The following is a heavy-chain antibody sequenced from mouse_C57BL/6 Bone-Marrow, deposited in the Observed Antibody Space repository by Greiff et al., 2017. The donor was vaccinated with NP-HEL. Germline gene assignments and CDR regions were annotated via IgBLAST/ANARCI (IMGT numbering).Heavy chain of an antibody. CDR1: GFSLTSYG. V-gene: IGHV2-2*01. CDR3: ARNGDYDDASAY. Sequence: QVQLQQSGPGLVQPSQSLSFTCTVSGFSLTSYGVHWVRQSPGKGLEWLGVIWSGGSTDYNAAFISRLSISKDNSKSQVFFKMNSLQADDTAIYYCARNGDYDDASAYWGQGTLVTVSA. CDR2: IWSGGST. D-gene: IGHD2-4*01. J-gene: IGHJ3*01.